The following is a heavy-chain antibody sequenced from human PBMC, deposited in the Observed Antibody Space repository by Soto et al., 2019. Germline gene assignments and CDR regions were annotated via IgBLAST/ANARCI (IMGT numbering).Heavy chain of an antibody. Sequence: SVKVSCKASGGTFSSYAISWVRQAPGQGLEWMGGIIPIFGTANYAQKFQGRVTITADESTSTAYMELSSLRSEDTAVYYCARDRSDLGYSSGGSCSSFDYWGPGTLVTVSS. J-gene: IGHJ4*02. V-gene: IGHV1-69*13. CDR2: IIPIFGTA. CDR3: ARDRSDLGYSSGGSCSSFDY. CDR1: GGTFSSYA. D-gene: IGHD2-15*01.